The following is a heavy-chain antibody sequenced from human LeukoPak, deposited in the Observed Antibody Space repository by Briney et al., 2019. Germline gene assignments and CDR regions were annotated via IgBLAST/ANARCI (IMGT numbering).Heavy chain of an antibody. Sequence: GGSLRLSCAASGFTFSSYAMHWVRQAPGKGLEWVAVISYDGSNKYYADSVKGRFTISRDNSKNTLYLQMNSLRAEDTAVYYCARDEVVYTGYFHYWGQGTLVTVSS. CDR3: ARDEVVYTGYFHY. V-gene: IGHV3-30*04. J-gene: IGHJ4*02. CDR1: GFTFSSYA. CDR2: ISYDGSNK. D-gene: IGHD2-8*02.